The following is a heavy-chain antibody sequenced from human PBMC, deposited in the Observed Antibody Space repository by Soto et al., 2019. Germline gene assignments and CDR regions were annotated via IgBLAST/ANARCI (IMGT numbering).Heavy chain of an antibody. CDR2: IYYSGST. V-gene: IGHV4-31*03. D-gene: IGHD3-3*01. CDR1: GGSISSGGYY. CDR3: ARGGATYYDFWSGYFPLDY. Sequence: TLSLTCTVSGGSISSGGYYWSWIRQHPGKGLEWIGYIYYSGSTYYNPSLKSRVTISVDTSKNQFSLKLSSVTAADTAVYYCARGGATYYDFWSGYFPLDYWGQGTLVTVSS. J-gene: IGHJ4*02.